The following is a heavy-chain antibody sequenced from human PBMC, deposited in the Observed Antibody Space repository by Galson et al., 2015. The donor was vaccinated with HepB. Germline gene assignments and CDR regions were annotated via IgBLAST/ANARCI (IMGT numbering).Heavy chain of an antibody. Sequence: SVKVSCKASGYTFTGYYMHWVRQAPGQGLEWMGWINPNSGGTNYAQKFQGWVTMTRDTSISTAYMELSRLRSEDTAVYYCAKDGLPGITGRTGWFDPWGQGTLVTVSS. V-gene: IGHV1-2*04. CDR1: GYTFTGYY. D-gene: IGHD1-20*01. CDR2: INPNSGGT. CDR3: AKDGLPGITGRTGWFDP. J-gene: IGHJ5*02.